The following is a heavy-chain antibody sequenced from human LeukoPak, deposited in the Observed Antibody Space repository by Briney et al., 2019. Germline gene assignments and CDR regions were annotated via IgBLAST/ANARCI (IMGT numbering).Heavy chain of an antibody. CDR1: GGSISSYY. D-gene: IGHD3-3*01. V-gene: IGHV4-59*08. CDR3: ARRNYDFWMDY. Sequence: SVTLSLTCTVSGGSISSYYWTWVRQPPGKGLEWIGYIYYSGSTNYNPSLTSRVTISIDTSKNQFSLKPISVTAADTAVYYCARRNYDFWMDYWGQGTLVTVSS. J-gene: IGHJ4*02. CDR2: IYYSGST.